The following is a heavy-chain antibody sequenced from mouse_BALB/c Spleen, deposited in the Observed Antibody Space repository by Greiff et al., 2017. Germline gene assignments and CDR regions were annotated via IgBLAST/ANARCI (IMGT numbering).Heavy chain of an antibody. CDR1: GYTFTSYW. J-gene: IGHJ4*01. V-gene: IGHV1S81*02. Sequence: QVHVKQSGAELVKPGASVKLSCKASGYTFTSYWMHWVKQRPGQGLEWIGEINPSNGRTNYNEKFKSKATLTVDKSSSTAYMQLSSLTSEDSAVYYCARYDYDGDAMDYWGQGTAVTVSS. D-gene: IGHD2-4*01. CDR3: ARYDYDGDAMDY. CDR2: INPSNGRT.